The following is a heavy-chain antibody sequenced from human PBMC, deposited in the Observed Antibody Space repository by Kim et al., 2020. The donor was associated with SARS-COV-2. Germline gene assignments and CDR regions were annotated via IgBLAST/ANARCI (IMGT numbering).Heavy chain of an antibody. CDR2: IYPGDSDT. CDR3: ARQAGYCSTTTCYPPGY. Sequence: GESLKISCKASGYSFTTYWIGWVRQMPGKGLEWMAIIYPGDSDTRYSPSFQGQVTISADKSISTAYLQWSSLKPSDTAMYYCARQAGYCSTTTCYPPGYWGQGTLVTVSS. CDR1: GYSFTTYW. V-gene: IGHV5-51*01. D-gene: IGHD2-2*01. J-gene: IGHJ4*02.